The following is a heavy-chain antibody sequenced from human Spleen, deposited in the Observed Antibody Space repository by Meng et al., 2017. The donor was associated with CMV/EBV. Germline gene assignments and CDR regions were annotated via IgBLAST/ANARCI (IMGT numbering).Heavy chain of an antibody. V-gene: IGHV1-69*05. J-gene: IGHJ4*02. CDR1: GGTFVSYA. Sequence: AVGGTFVSYAIGWVRQAPEQGLEWLEGIIPIFDTANYAQKFQGRVTITTDESTSTAYMELSSLRSEDTALYYCARDMTTAGGVFDYWGQGTLVTVSS. CDR3: ARDMTTAGGVFDY. CDR2: IIPIFDTA. D-gene: IGHD3-16*01.